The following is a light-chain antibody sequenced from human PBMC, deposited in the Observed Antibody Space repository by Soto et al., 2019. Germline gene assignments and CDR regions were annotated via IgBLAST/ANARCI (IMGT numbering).Light chain of an antibody. J-gene: IGKJ5*01. CDR2: DIS. CDR3: QQYHNWPPIT. Sequence: EIVLTQSPGTLSLSPGERAILSCRASQSVAGSLAWYQQKPGQAPRLLIYDISTRAAAIPARFSGSGSGTDFTLTVSNLQSEDFAVYFCQQYHNWPPITFGQGTRLENK. V-gene: IGKV3D-15*01. CDR1: QSVAGS.